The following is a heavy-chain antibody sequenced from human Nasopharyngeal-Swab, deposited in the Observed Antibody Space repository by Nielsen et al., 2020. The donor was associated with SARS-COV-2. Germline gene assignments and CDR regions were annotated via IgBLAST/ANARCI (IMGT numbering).Heavy chain of an antibody. V-gene: IGHV2-5*02. CDR1: GFSLSTSGVG. Sequence: SGPTLVKPTQTLTLTCTFSGFSLSTSGVGVGWIRQPPGKALEWLALIYCDDDKRYSPSLKSRLTITKDTSKNQVVLTMTNMDPVDTATYYCAHSLGELGIPGYYFDYWGQGTLVTVSS. J-gene: IGHJ4*02. D-gene: IGHD7-27*01. CDR2: IYCDDDK. CDR3: AHSLGELGIPGYYFDY.